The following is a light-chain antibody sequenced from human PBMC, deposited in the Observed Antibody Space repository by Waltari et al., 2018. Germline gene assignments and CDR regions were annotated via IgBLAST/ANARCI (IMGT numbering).Light chain of an antibody. CDR1: SSHVGSYTL. CDR3: CSYAGSTASVM. V-gene: IGLV2-23*01. J-gene: IGLJ3*02. Sequence: QSALTQPASVSGSPGQSITISCTGTSSHVGSYTLVSWYQHHPGKAPKVMIYEGSKRPSGVSNRFSGSKSGNTASLTISGLQAEDEADYYCCSYAGSTASVMFGGGTKLTVL. CDR2: EGS.